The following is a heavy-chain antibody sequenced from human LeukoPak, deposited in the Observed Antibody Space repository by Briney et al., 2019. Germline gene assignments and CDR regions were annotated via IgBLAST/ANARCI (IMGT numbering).Heavy chain of an antibody. D-gene: IGHD2-21*01. CDR2: INPSGGST. J-gene: IGHJ6*02. Sequence: EASVKVSCMASGYTFTSYYMHWVRQAPGKGLEWMGIINPSGGSTSYAQKFQGRVTMTRDTSTSTVYMELSSLRSEDTAVYYCARSVIPLGMDVWGQGTTVTVSS. CDR3: ARSVIPLGMDV. CDR1: GYTFTSYY. V-gene: IGHV1-46*01.